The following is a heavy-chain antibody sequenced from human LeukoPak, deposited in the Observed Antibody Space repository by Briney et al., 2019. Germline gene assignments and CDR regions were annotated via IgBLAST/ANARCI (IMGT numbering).Heavy chain of an antibody. J-gene: IGHJ4*02. D-gene: IGHD3-10*01. Sequence: PGGSLRLSCAASGFTFSTYTMNWVRQAPGKGLEWVSSISSSSNYIYYADSVKGRFTLSRDNAKNSLYLQMNSLRAEDTAVYYCARVDTALFPFDYWGQGTLVTVSS. CDR1: GFTFSTYT. CDR2: ISSSSNYI. CDR3: ARVDTALFPFDY. V-gene: IGHV3-21*01.